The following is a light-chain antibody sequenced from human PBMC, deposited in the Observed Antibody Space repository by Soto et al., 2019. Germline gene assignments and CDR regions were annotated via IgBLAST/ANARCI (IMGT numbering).Light chain of an antibody. J-gene: IGKJ1*01. CDR1: QSISSY. CDR2: GTS. Sequence: IMLTQSPATLSLTPGERATLSCRASQSISSYLAWYQQKPGQAPRLLLYGTSTRATGIPARFSGSGSGTEFTLIITSLQSEDFAVYYCQHYDNWPPWTFGQGTKVDI. CDR3: QHYDNWPPWT. V-gene: IGKV3-15*01.